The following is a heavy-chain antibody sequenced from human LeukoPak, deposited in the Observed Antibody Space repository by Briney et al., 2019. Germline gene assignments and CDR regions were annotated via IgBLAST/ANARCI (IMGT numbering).Heavy chain of an antibody. V-gene: IGHV5-51*01. D-gene: IGHD3-3*01. Sequence: GESLKISCKGSGYSFTSYWIGWVRQMPGKGLEWMGITYPGDSDTRYSPSFQGQVTISADKSISTAYLQWSSLKASDTAMYYCAGLLRFRGYYFDYWGQGTLVTVSS. CDR3: AGLLRFRGYYFDY. CDR2: TYPGDSDT. J-gene: IGHJ4*02. CDR1: GYSFTSYW.